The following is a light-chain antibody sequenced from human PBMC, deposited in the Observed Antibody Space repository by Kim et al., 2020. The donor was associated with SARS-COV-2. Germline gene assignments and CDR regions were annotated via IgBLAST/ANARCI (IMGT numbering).Light chain of an antibody. CDR2: AAY. V-gene: IGKV1-39*01. CDR1: HNLNSY. CDR3: QQNYDSWA. J-gene: IGKJ1*01. Sequence: SAAVGDSVTITCRASHNLNSYLNWYQQKPGKAPKLLIYAAYHLQSGVPSRFSGRGSGTDFTLTINSLQPEDFATYYCQQNYDSWAFGQGTKVEIK.